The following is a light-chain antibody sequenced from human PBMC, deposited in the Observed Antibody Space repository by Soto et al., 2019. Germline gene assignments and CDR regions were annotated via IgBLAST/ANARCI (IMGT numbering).Light chain of an antibody. J-gene: IGKJ5*01. CDR1: QGIDSY. Sequence: DIQLTQSPSLLSVSVGDRVTITCRASQGIDSYLAWYQQKPGKAPKFLIYAAPTLRGGVPSRFSGSGSGTEFTLTISSLQPEDFATYYCQGLNDYPITFGQGTRLEIK. CDR3: QGLNDYPIT. CDR2: AAP. V-gene: IGKV1-9*01.